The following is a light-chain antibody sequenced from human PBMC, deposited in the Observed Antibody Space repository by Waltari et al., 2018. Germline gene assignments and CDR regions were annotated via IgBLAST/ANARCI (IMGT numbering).Light chain of an antibody. CDR3: QQYYSIPLS. CDR1: QSVLSSSKNKNY. Sequence: DIVVTQSPASLAVSLGARATINCKSSQSVLSSSKNKNYLAWYQQKPGQPPKLLIYWASTRESGVPDRFSGSGSGTEFTLTISSLQAEDVALYYCQQYYSIPLSFGGGTKVEIK. V-gene: IGKV4-1*01. J-gene: IGKJ4*01. CDR2: WAS.